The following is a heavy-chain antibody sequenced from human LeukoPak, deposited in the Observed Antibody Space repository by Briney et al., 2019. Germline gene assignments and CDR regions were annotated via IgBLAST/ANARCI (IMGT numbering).Heavy chain of an antibody. D-gene: IGHD3-22*01. CDR3: ATRPRGGYYDSSDYDDY. J-gene: IGHJ4*02. CDR1: GYTFTNYG. V-gene: IGHV1-18*01. CDR2: ISAYNGHT. Sequence: ASVKVSCKASGYTFTNYGISWVRQAPGQGLEWMGWISAYNGHTIYAQKLQGRVTMTTDTSTSTAYMELSSLRSEDTAVYYCATRPRGGYYDSSDYDDYWGQGTLVTVSS.